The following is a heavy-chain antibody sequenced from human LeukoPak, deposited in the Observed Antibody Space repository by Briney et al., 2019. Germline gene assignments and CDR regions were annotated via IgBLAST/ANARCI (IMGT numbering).Heavy chain of an antibody. Sequence: GGSLRLTCAASGFTFSSHAMTWVRQASGKGLEWVSSIRGSGGNTYYADSVEGRFTISRDNFQNTLYLQMNSLRAEDTAVYYCAKDYYDSSIFSAPHLFACWGQGTLVTVSS. V-gene: IGHV3-23*01. J-gene: IGHJ4*02. CDR3: AKDYYDSSIFSAPHLFAC. CDR1: GFTFSSHA. D-gene: IGHD3-22*01. CDR2: IRGSGGNT.